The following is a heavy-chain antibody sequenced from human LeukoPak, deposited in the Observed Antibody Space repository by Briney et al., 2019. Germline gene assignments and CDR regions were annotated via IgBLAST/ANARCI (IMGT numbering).Heavy chain of an antibody. CDR1: GFTFSSYS. CDR3: TRGSPHGTGYSPSWYDP. D-gene: IGHD3-9*01. CDR2: ISSSSSYI. V-gene: IGHV3-21*01. Sequence: GGSLRLSCAASGFTFSSYSMNWVRQAPGKGLEWVSSISSSSSYIYYADSVKGRFTISRDNAKNSLYLQMNSLRAEDTAVYYCTRGSPHGTGYSPSWYDPWGQGTLFTVSS. J-gene: IGHJ5*02.